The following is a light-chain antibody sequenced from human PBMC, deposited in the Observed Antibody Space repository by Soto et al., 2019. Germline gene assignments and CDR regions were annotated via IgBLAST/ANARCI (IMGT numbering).Light chain of an antibody. CDR2: EVS. Sequence: QSALTQPPSASGSPGQSVTISCTGTSSDVGGYNYVSWYQQHPGKAPKLIIYEVSKRPSGVPDRFSGSKSGNTASLTVSGLQAEDEADYYCRSYAGSNNYVSGTGTKVTVL. CDR3: RSYAGSNNYV. J-gene: IGLJ1*01. V-gene: IGLV2-8*01. CDR1: SSDVGGYNY.